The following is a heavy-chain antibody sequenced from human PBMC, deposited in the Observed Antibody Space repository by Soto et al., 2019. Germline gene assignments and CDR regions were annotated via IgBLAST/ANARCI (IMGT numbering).Heavy chain of an antibody. J-gene: IGHJ4*02. D-gene: IGHD2-8*02. CDR2: IYYTGST. CDR3: ARDKITGLFDY. CDR1: GGSISSDDYY. Sequence: SETLSLTCTVSGGSISSDDYYWSWIRQHPGKGLEWIGNIYYTGSTYHNPSLKSRLIISVDTSKNQFSLKLTSVTAADTAVYYCARDKITGLFDYWGQGTLVTVSS. V-gene: IGHV4-31*03.